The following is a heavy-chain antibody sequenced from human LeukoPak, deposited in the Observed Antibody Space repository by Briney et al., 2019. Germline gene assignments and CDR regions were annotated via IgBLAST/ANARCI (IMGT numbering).Heavy chain of an antibody. D-gene: IGHD5-12*01. CDR2: IYYSGST. CDR3: ARPQGVASVWDFEY. V-gene: IGHV4-39*01. J-gene: IGHJ4*02. Sequence: SETLSLTCTVSGGSISGTSYYWGWIRQPPGKGLEWIGSIYYSGSTYYNPSLKSRVTISVDTSKNQFSLKVRSVTAADTAVYYCARPQGVASVWDFEYWGQGTLVTVSS. CDR1: GGSISGTSYY.